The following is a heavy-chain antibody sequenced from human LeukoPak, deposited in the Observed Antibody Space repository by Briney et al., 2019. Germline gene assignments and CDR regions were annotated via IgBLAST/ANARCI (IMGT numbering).Heavy chain of an antibody. CDR3: GHMVAKD. D-gene: IGHD5-12*01. J-gene: IGHJ4*02. V-gene: IGHV3-30-3*01. Sequence: GGSLRLSCAASGFTFSSYAMHWVRQAPGKGLEWVAVISYDGSNKYYADSVKGRFTISRDNSKNTLYLQMNSLRAEDTAVYYCGHMVAKDWGQGTLVTVSS. CDR1: GFTFSSYA. CDR2: ISYDGSNK.